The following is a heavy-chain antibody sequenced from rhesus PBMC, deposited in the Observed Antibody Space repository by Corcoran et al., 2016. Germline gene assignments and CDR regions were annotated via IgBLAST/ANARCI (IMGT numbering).Heavy chain of an antibody. D-gene: IGHD3-9*01. Sequence: QVQLQESGPGLMTPSETLSLTCAVFGASTSRYWSSWIRQPTGKGLVWIGEIHGNSGSTYYNPSLKSRVPISKDASKNQFSLKLSSVTAADAAVYYCARDRYYEDDYGYYHWGQGVLVTVSS. CDR2: IHGNSGST. CDR3: ARDRYYEDDYGYYH. V-gene: IGHV4-80*01. CDR1: GASTSRYW. J-gene: IGHJ4*01.